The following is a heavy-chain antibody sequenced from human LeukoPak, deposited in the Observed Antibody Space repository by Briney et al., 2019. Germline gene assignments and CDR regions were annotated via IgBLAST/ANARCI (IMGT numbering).Heavy chain of an antibody. CDR1: GYTFTGYY. D-gene: IGHD6-13*01. J-gene: IGHJ5*02. CDR2: INPNSGGS. Sequence: GASVKVSCKAPGYTFTGYYMHWVRQAPGQGLEWMGWINPNSGGSNYAQKFQGRVTMTRDTSISTAYMELSRLRSDDTAVYYCARDGVAAAGTNPLHNWFDPWGQGTLVTVSS. V-gene: IGHV1-2*02. CDR3: ARDGVAAAGTNPLHNWFDP.